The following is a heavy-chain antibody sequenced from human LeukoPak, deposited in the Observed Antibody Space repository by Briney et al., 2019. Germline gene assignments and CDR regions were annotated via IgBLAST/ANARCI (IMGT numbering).Heavy chain of an antibody. V-gene: IGHV3-7*03. CDR1: GFTFSSYW. CDR2: MKQDGSEK. J-gene: IGHJ4*02. CDR3: ARDIGGVLDY. Sequence: PGGSLRLSCAASGFTFSSYWMSWVRQAPGKGLEWVANMKQDGSEKYYVDSVKGRFTISRDNSKNTLYLQVNRLRAEDTAVYYCARDIGGVLDYWGQGTLVTVSS. D-gene: IGHD1-26*01.